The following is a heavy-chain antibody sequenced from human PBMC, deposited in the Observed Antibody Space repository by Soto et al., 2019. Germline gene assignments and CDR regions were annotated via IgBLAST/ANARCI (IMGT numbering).Heavy chain of an antibody. D-gene: IGHD3-3*01. CDR3: AKGLNGFWSSYSEH. V-gene: IGHV3-23*01. J-gene: IGHJ4*02. CDR1: GFTFRTYA. CDR2: TSGSGGST. Sequence: EVQLLESGGGLVQSGGSLRLSCAASGFTFRTYAMSWVRQAPGKGLEWVSATSGSGGSTYYADSVKGRFTISRDNSKNTLYLQMNSLRADDTAVYYCAKGLNGFWSSYSEHWGQGTLVTVSS.